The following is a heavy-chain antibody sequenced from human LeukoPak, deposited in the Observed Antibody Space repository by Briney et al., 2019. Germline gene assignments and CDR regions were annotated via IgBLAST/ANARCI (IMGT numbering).Heavy chain of an antibody. V-gene: IGHV1-3*04. CDR3: ARDRYTYGYVPPPNWFDP. J-gene: IGHJ5*02. Sequence: ASVKVSCKASGYTFTNYAMHWMRQAPGQRLEWMGWINTGNGNTKYSQKFQGRVTIIRDTSASTAYMELSSLRSEDTAVYHCARDRYTYGYVPPPNWFDPWGQGTLVTVSS. CDR2: INTGNGNT. CDR1: GYTFTNYA. D-gene: IGHD5-18*01.